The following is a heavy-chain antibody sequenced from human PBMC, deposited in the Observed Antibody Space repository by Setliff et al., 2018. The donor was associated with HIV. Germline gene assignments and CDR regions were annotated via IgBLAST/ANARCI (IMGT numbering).Heavy chain of an antibody. D-gene: IGHD3-22*01. CDR2: IYYSGST. CDR1: GDSATNSRYY. J-gene: IGHJ5*02. CDR3: ASRVYYYDSSGYLREEGFDP. V-gene: IGHV4-39*01. Sequence: SETLSLTCTVSGDSATNSRYYWSWIRQPPGKGLEWIGSIYYSGSTYYNPSLKSRVTISVDTSKNQFSLKLSSVTAADAAVYYCASRVYYYDSSGYLREEGFDPWGQGTLVTVS.